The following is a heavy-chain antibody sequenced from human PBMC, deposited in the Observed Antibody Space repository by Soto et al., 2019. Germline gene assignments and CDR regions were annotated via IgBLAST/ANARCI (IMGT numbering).Heavy chain of an antibody. D-gene: IGHD6-6*01. Sequence: EVQLVESGGGLVKPGGSLRLSCAASGFTFSSYSMNWVRQAPGKGLEWVSSISSSSSYIYYADSVKGQFTISRDNAKNSLYLQMNSLRAEDTAVYYCARDSDSSSSHYYYYGMDVWGQGTTVTVSS. CDR2: ISSSSSYI. CDR1: GFTFSSYS. J-gene: IGHJ6*02. V-gene: IGHV3-21*01. CDR3: ARDSDSSSSHYYYYGMDV.